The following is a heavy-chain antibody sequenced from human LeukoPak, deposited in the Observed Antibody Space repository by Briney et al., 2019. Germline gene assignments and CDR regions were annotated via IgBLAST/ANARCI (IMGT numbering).Heavy chain of an antibody. V-gene: IGHV1-18*01. CDR2: ISAYNGNT. Sequence: ASVKVSCKASGYTFTSYGISWVRQAPGQGLEWMGWISAYNGNTNYAQKLQGRVTMTTDTSTSTAYMELRSLRSDDTAVYYCARETHGEAFGVANYGYYYYYMDVWGKGTTVTVSS. D-gene: IGHD3-3*01. J-gene: IGHJ6*03. CDR3: ARETHGEAFGVANYGYYYYYMDV. CDR1: GYTFTSYG.